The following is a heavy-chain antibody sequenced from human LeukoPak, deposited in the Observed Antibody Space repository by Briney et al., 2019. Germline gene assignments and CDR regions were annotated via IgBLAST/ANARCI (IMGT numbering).Heavy chain of an antibody. V-gene: IGHV3-23*01. CDR2: ISGSGGST. J-gene: IGHJ5*02. Sequence: PGGSLRLSCAASGFTFSNYAMSWVRQAPGKGLEWVSTISGSGGSTYYADSVKGRFTISRDNSKNTLYLQMNSLRAEDTAVYYCAKSYDYVPNWFDPWGQGTLVTVSS. CDR1: GFTFSNYA. CDR3: AKSYDYVPNWFDP. D-gene: IGHD5-12*01.